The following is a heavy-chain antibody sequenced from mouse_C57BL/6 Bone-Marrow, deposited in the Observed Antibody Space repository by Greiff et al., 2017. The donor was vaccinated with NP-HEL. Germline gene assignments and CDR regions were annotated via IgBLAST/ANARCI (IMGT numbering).Heavy chain of an antibody. J-gene: IGHJ3*01. CDR3: ARGTPAWFAY. D-gene: IGHD3-3*01. CDR2: INPNNGGT. V-gene: IGHV1-26*01. Sequence: VQLQQSGPELVKPGASVKISCKASGYTFTDYYMNWVKQSPGKSLEWIGDINPNNGGTSYNQKFKGKATLTVDKSSSTAYMELRSLTSEDSAVYYCARGTPAWFAYWGQGTLVTVSA. CDR1: GYTFTDYY.